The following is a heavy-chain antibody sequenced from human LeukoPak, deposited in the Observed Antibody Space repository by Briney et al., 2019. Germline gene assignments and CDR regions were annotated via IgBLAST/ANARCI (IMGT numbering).Heavy chain of an antibody. CDR2: INPNSGGT. CDR3: ARTRGYGDFYFDY. V-gene: IGHV1-2*02. J-gene: IGHJ4*02. D-gene: IGHD4-17*01. CDR1: GYTFTGYY. Sequence: ASVKVSCKASGYTFTGYYMHWVRQAPGQGLEWMGWINPNSGGTNYAQKFQGRVTMTRDTSISTAHMELSRLRSDDTAVYYCARTRGYGDFYFDYWGQGTLVTVSS.